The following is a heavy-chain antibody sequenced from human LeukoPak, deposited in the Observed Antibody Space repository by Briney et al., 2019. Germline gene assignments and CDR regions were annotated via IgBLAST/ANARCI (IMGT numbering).Heavy chain of an antibody. Sequence: GGSLRLSCTASGFNFVSSDMNWVRQAPGKGLEWVSYISGSSSIIYYTDSVRGRFTISRDNAKNSLFLQMNSLRAEDTAVYYCARDTCGRDCYGLFDPWGQGTLVTVSS. CDR2: ISGSSSII. CDR1: GFNFVSSD. J-gene: IGHJ5*02. CDR3: ARDTCGRDCYGLFDP. D-gene: IGHD2-21*02. V-gene: IGHV3-48*04.